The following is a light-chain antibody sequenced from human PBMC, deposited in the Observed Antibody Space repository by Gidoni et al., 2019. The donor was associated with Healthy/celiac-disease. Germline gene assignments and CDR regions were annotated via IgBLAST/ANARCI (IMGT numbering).Light chain of an antibody. CDR2: QDS. Sequence: SYELTQPPSGSVSPGQTASITCSGDKLGDKYACLYQQKPGQSPVLVIYQDSKRPSVIPERFSGSNSGNTATLTISGTQAMDEADYYCQAWDSSTVVFGGGTKLTVL. CDR1: KLGDKY. V-gene: IGLV3-1*01. J-gene: IGLJ2*01. CDR3: QAWDSSTVV.